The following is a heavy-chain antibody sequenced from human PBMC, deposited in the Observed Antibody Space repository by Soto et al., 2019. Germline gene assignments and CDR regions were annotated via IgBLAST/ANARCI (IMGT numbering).Heavy chain of an antibody. CDR3: ARIAPYGYVGYYYYGMDV. V-gene: IGHV4-59*01. CDR2: IYYSGST. J-gene: IGHJ6*02. Sequence: PSETLSLTCTVSGGSISSYYWSWIRQPPGKGLEWIGYIYYSGSTNYNPSLKSRVTISVDTSKNQFSLRLSSVTAADTAVYYCARIAPYGYVGYYYYGMDVWGQGTTVTVSS. CDR1: GGSISSYY. D-gene: IGHD5-18*01.